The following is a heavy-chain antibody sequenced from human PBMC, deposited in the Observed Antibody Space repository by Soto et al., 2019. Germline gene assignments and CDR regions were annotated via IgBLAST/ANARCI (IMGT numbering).Heavy chain of an antibody. V-gene: IGHV4-59*01. CDR3: ARVGGYENYYYYGMDV. Sequence: WETLSLTCTVSGGSISSYYWSWIRQPPGKGLEWIGYIYYSGSTNYNPSLKSRVTISVDTSKNQFSLKLSSVTAADTAVYYCARVGGYENYYYYGMDVWGQGTTVTVSS. CDR1: GGSISSYY. J-gene: IGHJ6*02. CDR2: IYYSGST. D-gene: IGHD5-12*01.